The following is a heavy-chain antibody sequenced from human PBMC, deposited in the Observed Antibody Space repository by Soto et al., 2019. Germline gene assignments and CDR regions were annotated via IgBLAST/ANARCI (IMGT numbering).Heavy chain of an antibody. CDR1: GHTVTGYY. J-gene: IGHJ3*02. CDR3: AKALGYCSGGSCHGAFDI. Sequence: ASVKVSCKASGHTVTGYYMHWVRQAPGQGLEWMGWINPNSGGTNYAQKFQGRVTMTRDTSISTAYMELSRLRSDDTAVYYCAKALGYCSGGSCHGAFDIWGQGTMGTVS. D-gene: IGHD2-15*01. V-gene: IGHV1-2*02. CDR2: INPNSGGT.